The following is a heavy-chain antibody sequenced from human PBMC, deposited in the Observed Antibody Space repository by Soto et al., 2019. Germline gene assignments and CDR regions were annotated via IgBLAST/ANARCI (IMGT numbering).Heavy chain of an antibody. CDR2: IREDGSLK. D-gene: IGHD3-3*01. CDR1: GFTFSNYW. CDR3: ARDQNFFEGGVYYDSFDL. V-gene: IGHV3-7*04. J-gene: IGHJ3*01. Sequence: EVQLVESGGGLVQPGGSLRLSCAASGFTFSNYWMTWVRQAPGKGLEWVANIREDGSLKYYVDSVQGRFTISRDNAKNSVFLQMNNLRAEDTALYFCARDQNFFEGGVYYDSFDLWGLGTMVTVSS.